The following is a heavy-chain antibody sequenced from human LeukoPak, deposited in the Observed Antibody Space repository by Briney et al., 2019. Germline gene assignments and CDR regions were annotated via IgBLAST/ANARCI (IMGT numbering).Heavy chain of an antibody. D-gene: IGHD3-10*01. V-gene: IGHV3-21*01. CDR3: TRGGGDFFGSGPGDL. CDR1: GFTFSSYT. J-gene: IGHJ2*01. CDR2: ISGSGFNI. Sequence: GGCLRLSCAASGFTFSSYTMDWVRRAPGKRLERVSCISGSGFNIYYADSMKGRFTISRDNAKTSLYLQMNSLRAEDTAVYYCTRGGGDFFGSGPGDLWGRGSLVTVSS.